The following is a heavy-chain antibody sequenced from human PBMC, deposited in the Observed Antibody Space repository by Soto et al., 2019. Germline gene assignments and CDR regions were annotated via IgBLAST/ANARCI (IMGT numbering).Heavy chain of an antibody. J-gene: IGHJ4*02. V-gene: IGHV4-31*03. CDR2: IYYSGST. Sequence: SETLSLTCTVSGGSISSGGYYWSWIRQHPGKGLEWIGYIYYSGSTYYNPSLKSRVTISVDTSKNQFSLKLSSLRSEDTAVYYCARQNQLGTRDFDYWGQGTLVTVSS. D-gene: IGHD7-27*01. CDR1: GGSISSGGYY. CDR3: ARQNQLGTRDFDY.